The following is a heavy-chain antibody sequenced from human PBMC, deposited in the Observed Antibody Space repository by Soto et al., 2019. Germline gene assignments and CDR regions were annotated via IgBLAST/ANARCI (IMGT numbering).Heavy chain of an antibody. D-gene: IGHD2-2*01. CDR3: ARHFRRYCSRTSCYEWFDP. J-gene: IGHJ5*02. Sequence: SETLSLTCTVSGGSISSSSYYWGWIHQPPGKGLEWIGSIFYSGSTYDNPSLKSRVTVSVDTSKNQFSLKLSSVTAADTAVYYCARHFRRYCSRTSCYEWFDPWGQGSLVTVS. V-gene: IGHV4-39*01. CDR1: GGSISSSSYY. CDR2: IFYSGST.